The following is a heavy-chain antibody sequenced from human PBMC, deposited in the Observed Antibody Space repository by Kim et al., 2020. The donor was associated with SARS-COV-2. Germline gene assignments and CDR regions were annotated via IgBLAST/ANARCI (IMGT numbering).Heavy chain of an antibody. D-gene: IGHD2-8*01. V-gene: IGHV3-30*05. J-gene: IGHJ4*02. Sequence: DSVKSRITITRDTARNTVLLQIDSVRPEGTAVYYCAEGWGTSGRCGYFDCWGQGTLVTVSS. CDR3: AEGWGTSGRCGYFDC.